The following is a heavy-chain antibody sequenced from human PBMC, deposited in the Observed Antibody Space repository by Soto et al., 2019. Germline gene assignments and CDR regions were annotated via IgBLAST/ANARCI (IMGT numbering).Heavy chain of an antibody. Sequence: EVQLVESGGVVVQPGGSLRLSCAASGFTFDDYTMHWVRQAPGKGLAWVSLISWDGGSTYYADSVKGRFTISRDNSKNSLYLQMNSLRTEDTALYYCARVATIRNYYYYGMDVWGQGTTVTVSS. CDR1: GFTFDDYT. CDR3: ARVATIRNYYYYGMDV. V-gene: IGHV3-43*01. J-gene: IGHJ6*02. CDR2: ISWDGGST. D-gene: IGHD5-12*01.